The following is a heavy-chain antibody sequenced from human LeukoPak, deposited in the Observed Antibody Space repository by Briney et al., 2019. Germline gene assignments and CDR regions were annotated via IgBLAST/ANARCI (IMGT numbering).Heavy chain of an antibody. Sequence: SETLSLTCTVSGGSISSGDYYWSWIRQPPGKGLEWVGYIYYSGSTYYNPSLKSRVTISVDTSKNQFSLKLSSVTAADTAVYHCARGQVATADYDYRGQGTLVTVSS. D-gene: IGHD5-12*01. CDR3: ARGQVATADYDY. V-gene: IGHV4-30-4*01. J-gene: IGHJ4*02. CDR2: IYYSGST. CDR1: GGSISSGDYY.